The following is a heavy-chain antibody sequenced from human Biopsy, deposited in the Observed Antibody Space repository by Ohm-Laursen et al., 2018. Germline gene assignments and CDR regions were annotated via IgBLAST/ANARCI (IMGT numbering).Heavy chain of an antibody. CDR2: ISVKTGNT. Sequence: ASVKVSCKASGSTFTNYAINWVRQAPGQGLEWLGWISVKTGNTNYTQKLQGRVTMNTDTSTNTAYMELRSLRSDDTALYYCAREGTSVTFFGKISDYYFDFWGPGTVVTVSS. CDR1: GSTFTNYA. V-gene: IGHV1-18*01. D-gene: IGHD3-3*01. CDR3: AREGTSVTFFGKISDYYFDF. J-gene: IGHJ4*02.